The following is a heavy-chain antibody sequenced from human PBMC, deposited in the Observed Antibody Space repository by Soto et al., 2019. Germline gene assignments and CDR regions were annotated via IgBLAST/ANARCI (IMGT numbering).Heavy chain of an antibody. CDR2: INHSGST. V-gene: IGHV4-34*01. CDR3: ARGTTGYSSGWYGVYRYFDY. J-gene: IGHJ4*02. Sequence: SETLSLTCAVYGGSFSGYYWSWIRQPPGKGLEWIGEINHSGSTNYNPSLKSRVTISVDTSKNQFSLKLSSVTAADTAVYYCARGTTGYSSGWYGVYRYFDYWGQGTLVTVSS. CDR1: GGSFSGYY. D-gene: IGHD6-19*01.